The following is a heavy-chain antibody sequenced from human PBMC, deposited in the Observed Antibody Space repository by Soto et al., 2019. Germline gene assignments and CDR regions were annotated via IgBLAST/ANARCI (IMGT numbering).Heavy chain of an antibody. J-gene: IGHJ6*02. CDR3: LGRCDYHSSGIAG. D-gene: IGHD3-16*01. Sequence: SETLSLTCAVSGGSISSGGYSWSWIRQPPGKGLEWIGYIYHSGSTYYNPSLKSRVTISVDRSKNQFSLKLSSVTAADTAVYYGLGRCDYHSSGIAGCGQGTKVTVSS. CDR2: IYHSGST. CDR1: GGSISSGGYS. V-gene: IGHV4-30-2*01.